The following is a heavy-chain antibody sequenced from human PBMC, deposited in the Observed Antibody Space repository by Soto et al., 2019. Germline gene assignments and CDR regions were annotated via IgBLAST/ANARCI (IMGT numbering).Heavy chain of an antibody. CDR1: GYTLTGYY. D-gene: IGHD2-2*01. Sequence: ASVKVSFKASGYTLTGYYMHWVRQAPGQGLEWMGCINPNSVGTNYAQKFQGKVPMTRDTPISTAYMELSRLRPDDTAVYYCARDLEGADIVVVPAAQVYYYYGMDVWGQGTTVTVS. J-gene: IGHJ6*02. CDR2: INPNSVGT. V-gene: IGHV1-2*02. CDR3: ARDLEGADIVVVPAAQVYYYYGMDV.